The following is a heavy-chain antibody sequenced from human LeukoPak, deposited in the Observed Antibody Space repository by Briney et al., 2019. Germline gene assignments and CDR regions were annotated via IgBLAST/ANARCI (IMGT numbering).Heavy chain of an antibody. D-gene: IGHD2-15*01. Sequence: GGSLRLSCAASGFTFSDYYMSWIRQAPGKGLEWVSYISSSGSTIYYADSVKGRFTISRDNAKNSLYLQMNSLRAEDTAVYYCARVIGYCSGGSCSRYYGMDVWGPGTTVTVS. CDR1: GFTFSDYY. V-gene: IGHV3-11*01. J-gene: IGHJ6*02. CDR2: ISSSGSTI. CDR3: ARVIGYCSGGSCSRYYGMDV.